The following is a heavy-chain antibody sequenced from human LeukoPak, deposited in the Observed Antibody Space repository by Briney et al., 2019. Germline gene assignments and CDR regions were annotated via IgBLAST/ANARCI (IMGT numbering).Heavy chain of an antibody. CDR1: GFTFSSYA. CDR3: AKGLAAGSQYFDY. D-gene: IGHD6-25*01. V-gene: IGHV3-30-3*01. Sequence: PGRSLRLSCVASGFTFSSYAIHWVRQAPGKGLEWVAVISYDGSNKYYADSVKGRFTISRDNSKNTLYLQLSSLRAEDTAVYYCAKGLAAGSQYFDYWGQGTLVTVSS. CDR2: ISYDGSNK. J-gene: IGHJ4*02.